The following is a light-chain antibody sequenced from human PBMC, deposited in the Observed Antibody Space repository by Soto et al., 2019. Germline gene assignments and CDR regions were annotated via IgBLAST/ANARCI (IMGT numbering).Light chain of an antibody. CDR1: QSVNSNY. V-gene: IGKV3-20*01. Sequence: EIELTQSPGTLSLSPGERATLSCRASQSVNSNYLAWYQQKPGQPPRLLIYDTSTRATGIPDRFSGSGSGADFTLTISRLEPEDFAVFYCQQYGSSPFTFGPGTKVHVK. J-gene: IGKJ3*01. CDR3: QQYGSSPFT. CDR2: DTS.